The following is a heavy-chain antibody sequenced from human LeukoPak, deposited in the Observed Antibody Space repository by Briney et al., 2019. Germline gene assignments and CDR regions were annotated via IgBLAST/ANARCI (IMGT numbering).Heavy chain of an antibody. Sequence: PGGSLRLSCAASGFTFCSYSMNGVRQAPREGLGWVSSISSSSSYIYYADSVKGRFTISRDNAKNSLYLQMNSLRAEDTAVYYCATGVVPAATSFDYWGQGTLVTVSS. V-gene: IGHV3-21*01. CDR3: ATGVVPAATSFDY. J-gene: IGHJ4*02. CDR2: ISSSSSYI. D-gene: IGHD2-2*01. CDR1: GFTFCSYS.